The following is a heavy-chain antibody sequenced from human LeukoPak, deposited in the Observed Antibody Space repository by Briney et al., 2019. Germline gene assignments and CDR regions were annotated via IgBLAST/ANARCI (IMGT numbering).Heavy chain of an antibody. CDR2: INDNGGRT. Sequence: GGSLRLSCSASGFTFSRYAMHWVRQAPGKGLEYVSGINDNGGRTHYGDSVKGRFTISRDNSKNTLYLQMSSLRAEDTAVYYCARGFNPVSTSWGQGTLVTVSS. J-gene: IGHJ4*02. V-gene: IGHV3-64D*09. CDR1: GFTFSRYA. CDR3: ARGFNPVSTS. D-gene: IGHD1-14*01.